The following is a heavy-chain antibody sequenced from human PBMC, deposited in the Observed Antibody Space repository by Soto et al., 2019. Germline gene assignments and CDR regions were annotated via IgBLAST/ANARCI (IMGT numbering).Heavy chain of an antibody. CDR2: IYYSGTT. D-gene: IGHD3-22*01. J-gene: IGHJ4*01. CDR3: ARSLGTVYDSLPDY. CDR1: CGPLSSGSYY. Sequence: PSETLSLTCTVSCGPLSSGSYYWSWIRQSPGQGLEWIGYIYYSGTTKYNPSLKSRVTISIDTSKNQFSLKLSSVTAADTAVFYCARSLGTVYDSLPDYWGQGTLVTVSS. V-gene: IGHV4-61*01.